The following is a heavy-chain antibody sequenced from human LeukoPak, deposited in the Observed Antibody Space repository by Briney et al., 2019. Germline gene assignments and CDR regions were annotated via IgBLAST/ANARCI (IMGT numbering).Heavy chain of an antibody. D-gene: IGHD2-21*02. CDR2: INPSGGST. CDR1: GYTFTSYY. Sequence: ASVKVSCKASGYTFTSYYMHWVRQAPGQGLEWMGIINPSGGSTSYAQKFQGRVTMTRDTSTSTVYMELSSLRSEDTAVYYCAREENCGGDCYRSPPFDYWGQGTLVTVSS. J-gene: IGHJ4*02. CDR3: AREENCGGDCYRSPPFDY. V-gene: IGHV1-46*01.